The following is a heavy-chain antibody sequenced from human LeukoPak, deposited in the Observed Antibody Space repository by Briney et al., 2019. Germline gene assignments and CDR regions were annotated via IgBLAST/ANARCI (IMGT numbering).Heavy chain of an antibody. V-gene: IGHV3-48*01. J-gene: IGHJ6*03. CDR2: ISSSSSTI. CDR1: GFIFSTYS. CDR3: ARDDHYNNYYMDV. Sequence: GGSLRLSCAVSGFIFSTYSMNWVRQAPGRGLEWVSYISSSSSTIYYADSVKGRFTISRDNAENSLYLQMNSLGAEDTAVYYCARDDHYNNYYMDVWGKGTTVTVSS.